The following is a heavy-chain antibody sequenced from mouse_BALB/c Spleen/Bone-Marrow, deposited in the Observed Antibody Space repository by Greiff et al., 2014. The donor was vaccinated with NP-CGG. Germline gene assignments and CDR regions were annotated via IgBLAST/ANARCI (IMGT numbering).Heavy chain of an antibody. CDR1: GYTFSDYT. J-gene: IGHJ2*01. Sequence: EVQLQQSGPELVKPGASVKISCKTSGYTFSDYTLHWVKQSHGKSLEWIGGVNPNIGGTSYNQKFKGKASLTVNKSSTTAYMELRSLTSDDSAVYYWARGRWYSWGQGTTPTVPS. CDR2: VNPNIGGT. V-gene: IGHV1-22*01. CDR3: ARGRWYS. D-gene: IGHD2-3*01.